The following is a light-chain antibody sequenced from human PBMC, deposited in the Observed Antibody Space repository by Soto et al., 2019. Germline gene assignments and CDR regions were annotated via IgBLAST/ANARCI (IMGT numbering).Light chain of an antibody. CDR1: QSISSNY. CDR2: GAS. J-gene: IGKJ1*01. CDR3: QQYSSSPRT. V-gene: IGKV3-20*01. Sequence: NVLTQSPGTLSLSPGEVATLSCRASQSISSNYLAWYHQKPGQAPRLLIYGASIRATDIPDRFRGSGSGRDFVLKIIRLEPEDFGMYYCQQYSSSPRTFGQGTKVEIK.